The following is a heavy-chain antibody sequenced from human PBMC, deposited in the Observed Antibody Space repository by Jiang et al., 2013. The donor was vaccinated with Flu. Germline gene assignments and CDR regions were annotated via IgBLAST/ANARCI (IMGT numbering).Heavy chain of an antibody. CDR3: ARAIHGYSYGSSDY. CDR1: GFTFSSYE. CDR2: ISTSVSTI. V-gene: IGHV3-48*03. Sequence: QLVESGGGLVQPGGSLRLSCAASGFTFSSYEMNWVRQAPGKGLEWVSYISTSVSTIYYADSVKGRFTISRDNAKSSLYLQMNSLRAEDTAVYYCARAIHGYSYGSSDYWGQGTLVTVSS. D-gene: IGHD5-18*01. J-gene: IGHJ4*02.